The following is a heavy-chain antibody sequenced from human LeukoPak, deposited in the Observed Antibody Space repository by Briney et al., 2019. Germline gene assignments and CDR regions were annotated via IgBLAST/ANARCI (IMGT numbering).Heavy chain of an antibody. J-gene: IGHJ4*02. V-gene: IGHV4-31*03. CDR1: GGSISNGGYY. CDR2: IYYSGST. Sequence: PSETLSLTCTVSGGSISNGGYYWSWIRQHPGKGLEWIGYIYYSGSTYYNPSLKSRVTISVDTPKNQFSLKLSSVTAADTAVYYCARGHGGNSRVWYYFDYWGQGTLVTVSS. CDR3: ARGHGGNSRVWYYFDY. D-gene: IGHD4-23*01.